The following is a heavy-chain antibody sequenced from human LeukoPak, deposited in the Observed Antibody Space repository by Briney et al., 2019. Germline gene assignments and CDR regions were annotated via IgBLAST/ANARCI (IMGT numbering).Heavy chain of an antibody. CDR1: GYSISTGYY. V-gene: IGHV4-38-2*02. D-gene: IGHD3-22*01. CDR2: FYHGGST. J-gene: IGHJ4*02. CDR3: AGANRGYYDSSGYYLP. Sequence: SETLSLTCTVSGYSISTGYYWDWIRQPPGKGLEWIGTFYHGGSTYYNPSLKSRVTISVDTSKNQFSLNLTSVTAADTAVYYCAGANRGYYDSSGYYLPWGQGTLVTVSS.